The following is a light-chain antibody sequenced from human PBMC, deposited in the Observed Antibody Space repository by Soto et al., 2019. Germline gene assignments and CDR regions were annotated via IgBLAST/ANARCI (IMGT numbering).Light chain of an antibody. CDR1: NNHLGDYNY. CDR3: CSYTSSSCLV. CDR2: DVT. J-gene: IGLJ1*01. Sequence: QSALTQPASVSGSPGPSITIPCTGTNNHLGDYNYVSWSQQYPGKYTILLMYDVTSRPSLVSNRFSGSKSGNAAYLTISGHQAEDEADYYCCSYTSSSCLVFGTGTKVTVL. V-gene: IGLV2-14*03.